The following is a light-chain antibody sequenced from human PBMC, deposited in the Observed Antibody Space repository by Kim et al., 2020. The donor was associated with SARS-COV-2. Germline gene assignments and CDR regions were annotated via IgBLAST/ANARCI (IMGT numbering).Light chain of an antibody. CDR3: QQYDSSPWT. V-gene: IGKV3-20*01. J-gene: IGKJ1*01. Sequence: SPGDRAPLSCRASQSVSSTYLAWYQQKPGQAPRLLIYGATSRATGIPDRFSGSGSGTDFTLIISRLEPEDFAVYYCQQYDSSPWTFDQGTKVDIK. CDR1: QSVSSTY. CDR2: GAT.